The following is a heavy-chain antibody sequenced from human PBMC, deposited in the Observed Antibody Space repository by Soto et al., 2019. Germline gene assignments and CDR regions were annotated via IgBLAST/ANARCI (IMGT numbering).Heavy chain of an antibody. Sequence: QVQLQESGPGLVKPSETLSLTCTVSGGSISSYYWSWIRQPPGKGLEWIGYIYYSGSTNYTPSLNSRVPVSVDTSTTQFSLKVSSVTAADTAVYYCARGGAARMDVWGQGTTVTVSS. CDR3: ARGGAARMDV. J-gene: IGHJ6*02. CDR2: IYYSGST. D-gene: IGHD6-6*01. CDR1: GGSISSYY. V-gene: IGHV4-59*01.